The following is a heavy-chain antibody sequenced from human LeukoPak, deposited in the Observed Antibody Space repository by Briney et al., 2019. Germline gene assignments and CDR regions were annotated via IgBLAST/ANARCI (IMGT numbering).Heavy chain of an antibody. V-gene: IGHV3-30*03. CDR2: ISYDGSNP. D-gene: IGHD3-22*01. J-gene: IGHJ4*02. Sequence: GGSLRLSCAASGFTFSSFGMRWVRQAPGKGLEWVAVISYDGSNPYYADSVKGRFTISRDNSKNTLYLQMNSLRAEDTAVYYCARDSRKYYYDSSGYPSDYWGQGTLVTVSS. CDR3: ARDSRKYYYDSSGYPSDY. CDR1: GFTFSSFG.